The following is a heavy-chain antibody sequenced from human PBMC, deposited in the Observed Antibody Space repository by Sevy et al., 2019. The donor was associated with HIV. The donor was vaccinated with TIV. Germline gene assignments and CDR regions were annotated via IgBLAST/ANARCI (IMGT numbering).Heavy chain of an antibody. CDR1: GFSLNNYW. CDR3: VRGIAAAGSY. J-gene: IGHJ4*02. V-gene: IGHV3-7*01. CDR2: IKQDGSVK. Sequence: GGSLRLSCAASGFSLNNYWMNWVRQAPGKGLEWVANIKQDGSVKYYVDTVKGGFTISRDNARNLLYLQMNSLRVEDTDLYYCVRGIAAAGSYWGQGTLVTVSS. D-gene: IGHD6-13*01.